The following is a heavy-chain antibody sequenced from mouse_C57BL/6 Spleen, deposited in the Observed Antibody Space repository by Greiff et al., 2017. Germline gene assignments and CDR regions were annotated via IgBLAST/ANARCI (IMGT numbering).Heavy chain of an antibody. Sequence: VQVQQPGAELVKPGASVKLSCKASGYTFTSYWMHWVKQRPGQGLEWIGMIHPNSGSTNYNEKFKSKATLTVDKSSSTAYMQLSSLTSEDSAVYYCARTPSLLLRGYFDVWGTGTTVTVSS. CDR3: ARTPSLLLRGYFDV. J-gene: IGHJ1*03. CDR1: GYTFTSYW. V-gene: IGHV1-64*01. D-gene: IGHD1-1*01. CDR2: IHPNSGST.